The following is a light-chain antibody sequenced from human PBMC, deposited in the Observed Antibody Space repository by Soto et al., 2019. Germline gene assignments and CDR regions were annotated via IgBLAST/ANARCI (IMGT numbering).Light chain of an antibody. CDR1: QSVSSSY. V-gene: IGKV3-20*01. CDR3: QQYGSSGT. Sequence: EIVFTQSPGTLSLSPGERSTLSGMASQSVSSSYLAWYQQKPGPAPSLLIYGASSRATGTPDRFSGSGSGTDFTLTISRLEPEDFAVYYCQQYGSSGTFGQGTTVDIK. J-gene: IGKJ1*01. CDR2: GAS.